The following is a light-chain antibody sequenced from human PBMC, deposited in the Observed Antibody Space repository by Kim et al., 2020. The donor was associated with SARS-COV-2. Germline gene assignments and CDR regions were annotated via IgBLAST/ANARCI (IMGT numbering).Light chain of an antibody. CDR3: QQYQAYRT. J-gene: IGKJ1*01. CDR2: DAS. CDR1: KTINKW. V-gene: IGKV1-5*01. Sequence: GRPRKTINKWLAWYQQKQGKAPKLRIYDASTWESGVPSRFSGSGSGTEFALTISSLQPEDLAIYYGQQYQAYRTFGQGTKGEIK.